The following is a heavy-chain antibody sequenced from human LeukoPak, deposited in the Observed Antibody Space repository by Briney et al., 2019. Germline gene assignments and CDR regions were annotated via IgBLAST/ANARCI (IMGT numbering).Heavy chain of an antibody. CDR3: ARDGVATSDFDY. Sequence: ASVKVSFKASGYTFTVYYMHWVRQAPGQGLEWMGWINPNSGGTNYAQKFQGRVTMTRDTSISTAYMELSRLRSDDTAVYYCARDGVATSDFDYWGQGTLVTVSS. CDR1: GYTFTVYY. V-gene: IGHV1-2*02. D-gene: IGHD5-12*01. CDR2: INPNSGGT. J-gene: IGHJ4*02.